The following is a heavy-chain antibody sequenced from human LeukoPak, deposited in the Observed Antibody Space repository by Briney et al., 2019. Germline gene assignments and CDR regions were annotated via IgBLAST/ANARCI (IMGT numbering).Heavy chain of an antibody. D-gene: IGHD3-3*01. V-gene: IGHV1-8*03. J-gene: IGHJ3*02. CDR3: ARRLTIFGVVTDAFDI. CDR2: MNPNSGNT. CDR1: GYTFTSYD. Sequence: GASVKVSCKASGYTFTSYDINWVRQATGQGLEWMGWMNPNSGNTGYAQKFQGRVTITRNTSISTAYMELSSLRSEDTAVYYCARRLTIFGVVTDAFDIWGQGTMVTVSS.